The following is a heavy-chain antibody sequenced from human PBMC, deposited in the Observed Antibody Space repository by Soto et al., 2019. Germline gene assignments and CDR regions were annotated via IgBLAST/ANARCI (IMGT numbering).Heavy chain of an antibody. J-gene: IGHJ6*02. CDR3: ARPDCSSTSCSYYYFALDV. Sequence: ASVKVSCKASGYTFSGYYMPWVRQAPGQGLEWMGWINPHSGGTKYAQKFQGRVTVTRDTSTSTAYLELNRLTSDDTAVYYCARPDCSSTSCSYYYFALDVWGQGTTVTVSS. CDR2: INPHSGGT. V-gene: IGHV1-2*02. CDR1: GYTFSGYY. D-gene: IGHD2-2*01.